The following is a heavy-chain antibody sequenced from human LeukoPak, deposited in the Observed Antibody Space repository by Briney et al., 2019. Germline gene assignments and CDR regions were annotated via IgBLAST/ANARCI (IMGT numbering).Heavy chain of an antibody. CDR1: GYTFTGYY. CDR3: ARVGRIAARPGNWFDP. V-gene: IGHV1-2*06. D-gene: IGHD6-6*01. Sequence: ASVKVSCKASGYTFTGYYMHWVRQAPGQGLEWMGRINPNSGGTNYAQKFQGRVTMTRDTSISTAYMELSRLRSDDTAVYYCARVGRIAARPGNWFDPWGQGTLVTVSS. CDR2: INPNSGGT. J-gene: IGHJ5*02.